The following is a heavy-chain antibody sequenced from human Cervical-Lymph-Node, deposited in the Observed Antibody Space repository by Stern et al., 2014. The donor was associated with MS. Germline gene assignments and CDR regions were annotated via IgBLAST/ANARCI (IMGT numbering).Heavy chain of an antibody. CDR1: GYTFTGYY. V-gene: IGHV1-2*02. D-gene: IGHD3-22*01. CDR2: INPNSGGT. CDR3: ARDGDPMIGPHDAFDI. Sequence: QVQLVQSGAEVKKPAASVQVSCKASGYTFTGYYMHWVRLAPRPGLAWMGWINPNSGGTNYAQKFQGRVTMTRDTSISTAYMELSRLRSDDTAVYYCARDGDPMIGPHDAFDIWGQGTMVTVSS. J-gene: IGHJ3*02.